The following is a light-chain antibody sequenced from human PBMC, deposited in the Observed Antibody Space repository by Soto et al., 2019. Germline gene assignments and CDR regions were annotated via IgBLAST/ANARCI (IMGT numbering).Light chain of an antibody. CDR2: AAS. CDR1: RGLTNY. CDR3: QQANSLPLT. Sequence: DIQMTQSPSSVSASVGDRVTISCRASRGLTNYLAWYQQKPGKAPTLLIYAASSLQGGVPSRFSGSGSGTDFPLTISSRQPEDVANYYFQQANSLPLTFGGGTKVEIK. V-gene: IGKV1-12*01. J-gene: IGKJ4*01.